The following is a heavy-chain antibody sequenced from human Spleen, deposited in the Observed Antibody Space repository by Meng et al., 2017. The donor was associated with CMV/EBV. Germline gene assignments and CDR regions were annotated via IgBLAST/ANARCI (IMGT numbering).Heavy chain of an antibody. CDR3: ARDPRPRSRGYYYGMDV. Sequence: SETLSLTCTVSGGSISTYYWSWIRQSPGKGLEWIGHIYYSGSTNYNPSLKTRVTISLDTSKNQFSLRLTSVTAADTAVYYCARDPRPRSRGYYYGMDVWGQGTTVTVSS. CDR2: IYYSGST. CDR1: GGSISTYY. J-gene: IGHJ6*02. D-gene: IGHD3-10*01. V-gene: IGHV4-59*01.